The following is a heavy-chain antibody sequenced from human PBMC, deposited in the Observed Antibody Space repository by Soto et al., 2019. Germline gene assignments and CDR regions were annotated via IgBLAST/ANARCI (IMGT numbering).Heavy chain of an antibody. CDR2: ISWNSGSI. CDR3: AKLRYGSSWGYYFDY. CDR1: GFTFDDYA. J-gene: IGHJ4*02. D-gene: IGHD6-13*01. V-gene: IGHV3-9*01. Sequence: GGSLRLSCAASGFTFDDYAMHWVRQAPGKGLEWVSGISWNSGSIGYADSVKGRFTISRDNAKNSLYLQMNSLRAEDTALYYCAKLRYGSSWGYYFDYWGQGTLVTVSS.